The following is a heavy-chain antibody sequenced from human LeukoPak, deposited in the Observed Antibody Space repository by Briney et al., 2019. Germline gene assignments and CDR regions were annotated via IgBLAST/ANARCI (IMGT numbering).Heavy chain of an antibody. CDR1: VGTLSTYA. D-gene: IGHD2-2*01. CDR3: ARGNEDCSGTSCYSSGGFDP. J-gene: IGHJ5*02. V-gene: IGHV1-69*13. Sequence: GASLKVSSTASVGTLSTYAISSVRQAPGHGLVWGWGFITIFGTANYAQKCKGRVTNNADESTSTAYMELSSLRSKDTAVYYCARGNEDCSGTSCYSSGGFDPWGQGTLVTVSS. CDR2: FITIFGTA.